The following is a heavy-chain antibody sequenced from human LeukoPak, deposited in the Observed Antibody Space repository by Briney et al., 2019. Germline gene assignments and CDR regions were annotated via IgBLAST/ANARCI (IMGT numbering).Heavy chain of an antibody. CDR2: IYTSGST. J-gene: IGHJ3*02. V-gene: IGHV4-4*07. CDR3: ARSGSMIVPGDAFDI. CDR1: GGSISSYD. D-gene: IGHD3-22*01. Sequence: SETLSLTCTVSGGSISSYDWSWIRQPAGKGLEWIGRIYTSGSTNYNPSLKSRVTMSVDTSKNQFSLKLSSVTAADTAVYYCARSGSMIVPGDAFDIWGQGTMVTVSS.